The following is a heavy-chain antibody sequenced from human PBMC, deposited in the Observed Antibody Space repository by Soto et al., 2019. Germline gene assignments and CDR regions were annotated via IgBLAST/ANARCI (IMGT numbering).Heavy chain of an antibody. CDR2: ISYDGSEK. D-gene: IGHD6-19*01. V-gene: IGHV3-30*18. J-gene: IGHJ4*02. CDR3: AKDLDYSSLSVDY. Sequence: GSLRLSCAASGFTFSNYAMQWVRQAPGKGLEWVAFISYDGSEKYYGDSVKGRFTISRDNSKNTLYLQMDSLRTEDTAVYYCAKDLDYSSLSVDYWGQGTLVTVSS. CDR1: GFTFSNYA.